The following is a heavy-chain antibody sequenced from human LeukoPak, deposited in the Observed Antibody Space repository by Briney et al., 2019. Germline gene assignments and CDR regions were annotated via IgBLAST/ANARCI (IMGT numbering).Heavy chain of an antibody. Sequence: GGSLRLSCAASGFTFSSYWMHWVRQAPGKGLVWVSRTNSDGSSTSYADSVKGRFTISRDNAKNTLYLQMNSLRAEDTAVYYCARAFWYSSGWDYWGQGTLVTVSS. D-gene: IGHD6-19*01. V-gene: IGHV3-74*01. CDR1: GFTFSSYW. J-gene: IGHJ4*02. CDR3: ARAFWYSSGWDY. CDR2: TNSDGSST.